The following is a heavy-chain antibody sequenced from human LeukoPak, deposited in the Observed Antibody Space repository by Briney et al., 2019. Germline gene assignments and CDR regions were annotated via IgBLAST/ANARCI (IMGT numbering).Heavy chain of an antibody. D-gene: IGHD4-17*01. V-gene: IGHV4-4*07. CDR3: AREYGDFDY. J-gene: IGHJ4*02. CDR2: IYRSGST. Sequence: SETVSLTCTVSGGAISNYYWSWIPQPAGKGLEWIGRIYRSGSTNYNPSLKSRVTMSVDTSKNQFSLKLNSVTAADTVVYYCAREYGDFDYWGQGTLVTVSS. CDR1: GGAISNYY.